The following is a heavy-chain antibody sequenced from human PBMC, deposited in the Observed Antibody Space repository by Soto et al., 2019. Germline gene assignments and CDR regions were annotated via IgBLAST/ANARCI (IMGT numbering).Heavy chain of an antibody. J-gene: IGHJ6*02. CDR1: GGSVNSGGYH. CDR3: ARAPIPNWNYYGMDV. CDR2: IYYSGST. Sequence: QVQLQESGPGQVKPSQTLSLTCTVSGGSVNSGGYHWSWIRQHPGKGLEWIGDIYYSGSTYYNPSLKSRVTISIDKSTNHFSLHLSALTAADTAVYYCARAPIPNWNYYGMDVWGQGTTVTVSS. D-gene: IGHD1-1*01. V-gene: IGHV4-31*03.